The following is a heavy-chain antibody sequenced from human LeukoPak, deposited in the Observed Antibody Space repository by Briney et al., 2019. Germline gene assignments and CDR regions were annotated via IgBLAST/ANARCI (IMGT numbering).Heavy chain of an antibody. CDR3: AKNVLATHPGYFDL. CDR1: GFTFSDYY. D-gene: IGHD3-10*02. V-gene: IGHV3-11*01. CDR2: ISSSGSTI. J-gene: IGHJ2*01. Sequence: GGSLRLSCAASGFTFSDYYMSWIRQAPGKGLEWVSYISSSGSTIYYADSVKGRFTISRDNSKNTLYLQMNSLRAEDTAVYYCAKNVLATHPGYFDLWGRGTLVTVSS.